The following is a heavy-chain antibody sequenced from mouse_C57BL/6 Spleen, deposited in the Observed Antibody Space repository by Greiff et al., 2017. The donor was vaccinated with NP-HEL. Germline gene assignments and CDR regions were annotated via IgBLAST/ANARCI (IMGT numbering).Heavy chain of an antibody. V-gene: IGHV1-50*01. CDR3: ARRGGYYNFDY. Sequence: QVQLQQPGAELVKPGASVKLSCKASGYTFTSYWMQWVKQRPGQGLEWIGEIDPSDSYTNYNQKFKGKATLTVDTSSSTAYMQLSSLTAEDSAVYYCARRGGYYNFDYWGQGTTLTVSS. CDR1: GYTFTSYW. J-gene: IGHJ2*01. D-gene: IGHD2-3*01. CDR2: IDPSDSYT.